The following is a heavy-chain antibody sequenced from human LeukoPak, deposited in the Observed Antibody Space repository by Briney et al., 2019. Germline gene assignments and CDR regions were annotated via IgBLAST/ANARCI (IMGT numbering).Heavy chain of an antibody. V-gene: IGHV1-2*02. CDR2: INPNSGGT. CDR1: AYTFTGYY. Sequence: ASVKVSCKASAYTFTGYYMHWVRQAPGQGLEWMGWINPNSGGTNYAQKFQGRVTMTRDTSISTAYMELSRLRSDDTAVYYCARDLTPNYYDSSGYSYDAFDIWGQGTMVTVSS. D-gene: IGHD3-22*01. J-gene: IGHJ3*02. CDR3: ARDLTPNYYDSSGYSYDAFDI.